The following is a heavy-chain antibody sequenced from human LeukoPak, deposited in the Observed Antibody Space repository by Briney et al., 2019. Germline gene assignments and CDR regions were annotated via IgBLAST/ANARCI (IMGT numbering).Heavy chain of an antibody. V-gene: IGHV3-74*01. Sequence: PGGSLRLSCAASGFSLRNYWMHWVRQVPGKRLVWVSRIGGDGSVTNYADSVKGRFTISRDNVKNTLFLQINGLRAEDTAVYYCARYSSSSGGASYYLDYWGHGTLVTVSS. CDR3: ARYSSSSGGASYYLDY. J-gene: IGHJ4*01. CDR2: IGGDGSVT. CDR1: GFSLRNYW. D-gene: IGHD6-6*01.